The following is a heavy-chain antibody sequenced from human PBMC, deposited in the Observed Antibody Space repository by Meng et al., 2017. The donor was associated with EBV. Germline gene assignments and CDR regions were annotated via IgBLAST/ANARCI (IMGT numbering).Heavy chain of an antibody. J-gene: IGHJ4*02. CDR2: INVGVGYT. CDR3: VRGPPVGVPGPGDY. V-gene: IGHV1-3*01. CDR1: GYAFTSYI. D-gene: IGHD2-21*01. Sequence: QFQLWQSGAEVKNPGASVKVSCKASGYAFTSYILHWVRQAPGQRLEWMGWINVGVGYTKYSQKFQGRVTISSDTSATTGYMELSSLRSEDTAVYYCVRGPPVGVPGPGDYWGQGTLVTVSS.